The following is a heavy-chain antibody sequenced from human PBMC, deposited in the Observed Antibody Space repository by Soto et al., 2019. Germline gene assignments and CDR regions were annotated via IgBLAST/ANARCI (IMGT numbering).Heavy chain of an antibody. CDR2: ISRSGDRT. D-gene: IGHD2-15*01. V-gene: IGHV3-64*02. CDR1: GFTFSSY. Sequence: EVQLVESGEGLVQPGGSLRLSCAASGFTFSSYIHWIRQAPGKGLEFVSAISRSGDRTYYADSVKGRFTITRDNSKNTVWLQMGSLRAEDMAVYYCARARCSRGQCYYFDYWGRGALVSVSS. CDR3: ARARCSRGQCYYFDY. J-gene: IGHJ4*02.